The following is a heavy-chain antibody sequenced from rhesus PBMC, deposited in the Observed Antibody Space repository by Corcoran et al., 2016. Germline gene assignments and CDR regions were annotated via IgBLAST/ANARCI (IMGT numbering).Heavy chain of an antibody. CDR2: IYGSGSDT. CDR3: ARVIAGTIYPDY. J-gene: IGHJ4*01. D-gene: IGHD1-1-1*01. V-gene: IGHV4-169*01. CDR1: GGSISSSY. Sequence: QLQLQESGPGLVKPSETLSVTCAVSGGSISSSYWSWIRQAPGKGLGWIGYIYGSGSDTNYNPSLKSRVTLSVDTSKNQLSLKLSSVTTADTAVYYCARVIAGTIYPDYWGQGVLVTVSS.